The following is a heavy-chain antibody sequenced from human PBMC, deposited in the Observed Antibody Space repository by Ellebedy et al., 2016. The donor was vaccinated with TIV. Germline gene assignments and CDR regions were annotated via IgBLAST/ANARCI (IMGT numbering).Heavy chain of an antibody. D-gene: IGHD6-6*01. CDR2: LKQDGREE. Sequence: GESLKISCAASGFTFSSYWMNWVRQAPGRGLEWVANLKQDGREEYYVDSVKGRFTISRDNAKNSLYLQMNSLRVEDTALYHCARSRYPGARSSFDSWGQGTLVTVSS. CDR3: ARSRYPGARSSFDS. CDR1: GFTFSSYW. V-gene: IGHV3-7*01. J-gene: IGHJ4*02.